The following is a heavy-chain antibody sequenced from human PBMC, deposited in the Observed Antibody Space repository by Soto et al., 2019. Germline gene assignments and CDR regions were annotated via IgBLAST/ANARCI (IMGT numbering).Heavy chain of an antibody. CDR2: IYGGGNGP. J-gene: IGHJ4*02. CDR3: AKMEGMDPWAYSFDF. Sequence: EVQVLESGGGLVQPGGSLRLSCAATGFTFSDFAMSWVRQAPGKGLEWVSRIYGGGNGPHYADSVKGRVTISRDNSKHTLYLQMHSLRAEDTDVYYCAKMEGMDPWAYSFDFWGQGTLVTVSS. D-gene: IGHD2-2*03. CDR1: GFTFSDFA. V-gene: IGHV3-23*01.